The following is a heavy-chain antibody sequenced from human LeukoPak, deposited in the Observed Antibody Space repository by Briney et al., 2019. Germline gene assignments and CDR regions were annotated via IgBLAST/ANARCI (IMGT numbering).Heavy chain of an antibody. V-gene: IGHV3-23*01. CDR1: GFTLSSYA. CDR2: VNESGGRT. CDR3: AKEGRPNSGGGFFDY. J-gene: IGHJ4*02. Sequence: GGSLRLSCAASGFTLSSYAMGWVRQAPGKGLEWVSTVNESGGRTYYADSVKGRFTMSRDNSRSTLYLQMNSLRAEDTAVYYCAKEGRPNSGGGFFDYWGQGTRVTVSS. D-gene: IGHD5-12*01.